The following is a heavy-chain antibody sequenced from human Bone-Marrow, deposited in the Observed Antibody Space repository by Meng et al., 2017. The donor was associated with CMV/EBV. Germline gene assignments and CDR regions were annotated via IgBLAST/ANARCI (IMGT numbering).Heavy chain of an antibody. CDR3: ARDSQGGMDV. Sequence: SVKVSCKASGYTFTSYAMHWVRQAPGQRLEWMGGIIPILGIANYAQKFQGRVTITADKSTSTAYMELSSLRSEDTAVYYCARDSQGGMDVWGQGTTVTVSS. J-gene: IGHJ6*02. CDR2: IIPILGIA. V-gene: IGHV1-69*10. CDR1: GYTFTSYA.